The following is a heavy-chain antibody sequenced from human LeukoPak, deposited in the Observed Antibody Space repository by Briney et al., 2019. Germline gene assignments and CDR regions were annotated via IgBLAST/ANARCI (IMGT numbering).Heavy chain of an antibody. Sequence: SETLSLTCTVSGGSISSYYWSWIRQPPGKGLEWIGYIYYSGSTNYNPSLKSRVTISVDTSKNQFSLKLSSVTAADTAVYYCARHGGNYGSGSYYIGWGQGTLVTVSS. D-gene: IGHD3-10*01. CDR3: ARHGGNYGSGSYYIG. CDR2: IYYSGST. V-gene: IGHV4-59*08. CDR1: GGSISSYY. J-gene: IGHJ4*02.